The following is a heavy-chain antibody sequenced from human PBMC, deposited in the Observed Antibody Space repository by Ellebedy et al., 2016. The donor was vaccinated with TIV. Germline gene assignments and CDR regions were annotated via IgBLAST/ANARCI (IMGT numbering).Heavy chain of an antibody. CDR1: GFTFSNSA. J-gene: IGHJ4*02. CDR3: AKGRSGTYINHAFEY. CDR2: FGVSGDTT. D-gene: IGHD1-14*01. Sequence: PGGSLRPSCAASGFTFSNSAMSWVRQAPGRGLEWVSGFGVSGDTTYYADSVKGRFTIPRNNSRNTLYLQMNSLRADDTAIYYCAKGRSGTYINHAFEYWGQGTLVTVSS. V-gene: IGHV3-23*01.